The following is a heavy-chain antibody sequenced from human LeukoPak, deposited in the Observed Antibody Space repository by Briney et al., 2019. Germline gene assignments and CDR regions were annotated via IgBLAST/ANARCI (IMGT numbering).Heavy chain of an antibody. D-gene: IGHD2-15*01. CDR3: AREGSYCSGGSCYYDY. J-gene: IGHJ4*02. Sequence: ASVKVSCKASGYTVTSYYMHWVRQAPGQGLEWMGILNPSGGSSSYAQKFQGRVTITADESTSTAYMELSSLRSEDTAVYYCAREGSYCSGGSCYYDYWGQGTLVTVSS. CDR2: LNPSGGSS. V-gene: IGHV1-46*01. CDR1: GYTVTSYY.